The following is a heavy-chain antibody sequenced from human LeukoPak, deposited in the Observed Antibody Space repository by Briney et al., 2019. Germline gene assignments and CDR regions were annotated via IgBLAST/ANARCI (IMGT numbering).Heavy chain of an antibody. CDR2: IRYDGSNK. J-gene: IGHJ4*02. Sequence: GGSLRLSCAASGFTFSSYGMHWVRQAPGKGLEWVAFIRYDGSNKYYADSVKGRFTISRDNSKNTLYLQMNSLRAEDTDVYYCAKQIVVVPAKAYFDYWGQGTLVTVSS. V-gene: IGHV3-30*02. D-gene: IGHD2-2*01. CDR1: GFTFSSYG. CDR3: AKQIVVVPAKAYFDY.